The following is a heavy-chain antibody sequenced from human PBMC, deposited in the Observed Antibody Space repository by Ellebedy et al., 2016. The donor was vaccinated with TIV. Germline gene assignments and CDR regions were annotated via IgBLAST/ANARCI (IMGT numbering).Heavy chain of an antibody. CDR1: GFTFDDYA. Sequence: SLKISXAASGFTFDDYAMHWVRQVAGRGLEWVSGISSNGAGVDYANSVRGRFTISRDNDRNCLYLQMNSLRVEDTALYYCAKDSRYFQWSVSMDAWGQGTTVTVSS. V-gene: IGHV3-9*01. CDR3: AKDSRYFQWSVSMDA. CDR2: ISSNGAGV. J-gene: IGHJ6*02. D-gene: IGHD3-9*01.